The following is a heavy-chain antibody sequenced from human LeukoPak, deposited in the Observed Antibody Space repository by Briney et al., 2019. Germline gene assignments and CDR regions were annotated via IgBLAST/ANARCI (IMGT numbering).Heavy chain of an antibody. J-gene: IGHJ4*02. Sequence: PGGSLRLSCAASGFTFGGYAMHWVRQAPGKGLEWVSGISRNSGSKDYADSVKGRFTISRDNAKNSLYLQMNSLRVEDTALYYCAKDRGLYYDSTGYSFDYWGQGTLVTVPS. CDR3: AKDRGLYYDSTGYSFDY. CDR1: GFTFGGYA. V-gene: IGHV3-9*01. CDR2: ISRNSGSK. D-gene: IGHD3-22*01.